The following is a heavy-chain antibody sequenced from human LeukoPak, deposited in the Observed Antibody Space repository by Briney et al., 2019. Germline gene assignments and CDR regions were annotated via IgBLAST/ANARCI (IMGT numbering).Heavy chain of an antibody. D-gene: IGHD3-22*01. CDR2: INPNRGGT. J-gene: IGHJ4*02. V-gene: IGHV1-2*02. Sequence: GASVKVSCKASGYTFTGHYMHWVRQAPGQGLEWMGWINPNRGGTSYVQKFQGRVTMTRDTSIGTAYMELSRLRSDDTAVYYCARGFPPRRYYGSSGYYSYYFDYWGQGTLVTVSS. CDR1: GYTFTGHY. CDR3: ARGFPPRRYYGSSGYYSYYFDY.